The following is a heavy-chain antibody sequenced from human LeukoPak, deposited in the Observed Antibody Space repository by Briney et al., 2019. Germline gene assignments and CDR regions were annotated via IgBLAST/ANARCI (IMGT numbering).Heavy chain of an antibody. CDR3: ARTPPGGLIDY. CDR2: MSPKSANT. V-gene: IGHV1-8*03. D-gene: IGHD3-10*01. J-gene: IGHJ4*02. Sequence: ASVKASCKASGYTFTSYDINWVRQATGQGLEWMGWMSPKSANTGYAQKFQGRVTITRDTSISTAYMELSSLTSEDTAVYYCARTPPGGLIDYWGQGTLVTVSS. CDR1: GYTFTSYD.